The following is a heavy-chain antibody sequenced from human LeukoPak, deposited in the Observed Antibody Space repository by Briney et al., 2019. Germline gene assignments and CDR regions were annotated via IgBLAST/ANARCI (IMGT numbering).Heavy chain of an antibody. CDR3: ARDASRGYQLLLGWFDP. CDR2: INPSGGST. Sequence: ASVKVSCKASGYTFTSCYMHWVRQAHGQGREWMGIINPSGGSTSYAQKFQGRVTMTRDTSTSTVYMELSSLRSEDTAVYYCARDASRGYQLLLGWFDPWGQGTLVTVSS. V-gene: IGHV1-46*01. CDR1: GYTFTSCY. J-gene: IGHJ5*02. D-gene: IGHD2-2*01.